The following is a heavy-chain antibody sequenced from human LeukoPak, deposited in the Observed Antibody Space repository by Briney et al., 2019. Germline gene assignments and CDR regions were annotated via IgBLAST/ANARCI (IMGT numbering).Heavy chain of an antibody. CDR2: IIPILGIA. Sequence: PVASVKVSCQASGGTFSSYAISWVRQAPGQGLEWMGRIIPILGIANYAQKFRGRVTITADKTTSTAYMELSSLRAEDAAVYYCARRSSTLADYWGQGTLVTVSS. CDR1: GGTFSSYA. CDR3: ARRSSTLADY. J-gene: IGHJ4*02. D-gene: IGHD4-17*01. V-gene: IGHV1-69*04.